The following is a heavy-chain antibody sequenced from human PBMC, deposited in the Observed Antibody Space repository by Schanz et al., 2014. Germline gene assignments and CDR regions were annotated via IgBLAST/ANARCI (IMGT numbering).Heavy chain of an antibody. V-gene: IGHV3-23*04. CDR1: GFTFSSYA. CDR3: AKGMGYCSGGTCYDYYYYGLDV. CDR2: ISHSGGSK. Sequence: EVKLVESGGGLVQPGGSLRLSCAASGFTFSSYAMTWVRQAPGKGLEWVSSISHSGGSKYYADSVKGRFTISRDNSENTLYLQMNSLSADDTAVFYCAKGMGYCSGGTCYDYYYYGLDVWGQGTTVTVSS. J-gene: IGHJ6*02. D-gene: IGHD2-15*01.